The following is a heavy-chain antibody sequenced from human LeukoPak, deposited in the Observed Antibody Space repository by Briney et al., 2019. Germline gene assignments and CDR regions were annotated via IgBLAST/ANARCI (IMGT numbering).Heavy chain of an antibody. J-gene: IGHJ4*02. CDR1: GGSISSGDYY. CDR3: ARGRGGGTLHFDY. D-gene: IGHD2-21*01. Sequence: SETLSLTCTVSGGSISSGDYYWSWIRQPPGKGLEWIGYIYYSGSTYYNPSLKSRVTISVDTSKNQFSLKLSSVTAADTAVYYCARGRGGGTLHFDYWGQGTLVTVSS. CDR2: IYYSGST. V-gene: IGHV4-30-4*01.